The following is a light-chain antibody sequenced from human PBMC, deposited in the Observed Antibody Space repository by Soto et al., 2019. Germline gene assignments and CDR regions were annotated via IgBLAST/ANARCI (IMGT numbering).Light chain of an antibody. Sequence: IQMSQSPSSLSASVGDRVTSTCRASQNINSYVNWYQQKPGKAPKVLIYKASTLKSWVPSRFSGSGSGTEFTLTINSLQPDDAATYYCQPYNSYSRTFGQGTKVDIK. J-gene: IGKJ1*01. CDR2: KAS. V-gene: IGKV1-5*03. CDR3: QPYNSYSRT. CDR1: QNINSY.